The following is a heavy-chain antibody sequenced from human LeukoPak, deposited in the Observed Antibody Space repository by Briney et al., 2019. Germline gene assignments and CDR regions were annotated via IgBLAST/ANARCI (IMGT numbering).Heavy chain of an antibody. CDR1: GFPFSSYA. CDR2: LNWNGGRP. D-gene: IGHD3-22*01. CDR3: ARGPPKYDSSGYYPPPNFDY. V-gene: IGHV3-20*04. Sequence: GGSLTLSCAVSGFPFSSYAMRWARHAPGKGVEWVSGLNWNGGRPVYADSVKGRFTTSRDNAKTSLYLQMNSLRAEDTAVYYCARGPPKYDSSGYYPPPNFDYWGQGTLVTVSS. J-gene: IGHJ4*02.